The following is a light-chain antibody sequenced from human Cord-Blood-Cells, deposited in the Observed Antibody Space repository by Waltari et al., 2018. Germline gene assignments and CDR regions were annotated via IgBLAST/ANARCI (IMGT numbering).Light chain of an antibody. CDR3: QQLNSYPWRVT. V-gene: IGKV1-9*01. CDR2: AAS. CDR1: QGISSY. J-gene: IGKJ5*01. Sequence: DIQLTQSPSFLSASVGDRVPITCRARQGISSYLAWYQQKPGKAPKLLIYAASTLQSGVPSRFSGSGSGTEFTLTISSLQPEGFATYYCQQLNSYPWRVTFVQGTRLEVK.